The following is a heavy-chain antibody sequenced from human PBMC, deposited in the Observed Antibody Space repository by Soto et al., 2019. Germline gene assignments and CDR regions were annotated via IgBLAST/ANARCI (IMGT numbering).Heavy chain of an antibody. CDR3: ARGIYSTSSFFDS. J-gene: IGHJ4*02. D-gene: IGHD6-6*01. V-gene: IGHV4-30-4*01. Sequence: QVQLQESGPGLVKPSQTLSLTCTVSGDSISTADYYWNWIRQPPGKGLEWIGYIYYSGHTYYIPSLKSRVTISVDTSENQISLKLNSVTAADTAVYYCARGIYSTSSFFDSWGQGTLVTVSS. CDR1: GDSISTADYY. CDR2: IYYSGHT.